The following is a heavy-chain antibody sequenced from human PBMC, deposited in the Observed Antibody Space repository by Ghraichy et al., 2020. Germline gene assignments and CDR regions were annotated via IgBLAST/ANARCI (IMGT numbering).Heavy chain of an antibody. CDR1: GGSISSYY. J-gene: IGHJ6*02. CDR2: IYYSGST. CDR3: ARDLTPDFLGGYYGMDV. V-gene: IGHV4-59*01. D-gene: IGHD1-14*01. Sequence: SETLSLTCTVSGGSISSYYWSWIRQPPGKGLEWIGYIYYSGSTNYNPSLKSRVTISVDTSKNQFSLKLSSVTAADTAVYYCARDLTPDFLGGYYGMDVWGQGTTVTVSS.